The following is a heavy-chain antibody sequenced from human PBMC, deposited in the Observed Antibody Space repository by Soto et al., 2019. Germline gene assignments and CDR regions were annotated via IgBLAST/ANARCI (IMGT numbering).Heavy chain of an antibody. J-gene: IGHJ4*02. CDR1: GFTFSDYY. Sequence: QVQLVESGGGLVKPGGSLRLSCAASGFTFSDYYMSWIRQAPGKGLEWVSYISSSSSYTNYADSVKGRFTISRDNAKNSLYLQMNSLRAEDTAVYYCARDRGSGSPDFDYWGQGTLVTVSS. D-gene: IGHD3-10*01. CDR2: ISSSSSYT. CDR3: ARDRGSGSPDFDY. V-gene: IGHV3-11*05.